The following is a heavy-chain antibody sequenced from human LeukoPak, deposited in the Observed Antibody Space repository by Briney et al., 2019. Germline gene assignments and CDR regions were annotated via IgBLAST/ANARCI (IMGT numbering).Heavy chain of an antibody. CDR3: AREPMVLDFNLFDP. J-gene: IGHJ5*02. V-gene: IGHV1-2*06. CDR2: INPNTGGT. CDR1: GYTFTAYY. Sequence: GASVKVSCKASGYTFTAYYIHWVRQAPGQGLEWMGRINPNTGGTNYAQKFQGRVTMTRDTSISTAYMELSRLTSDDTAVYYCAREPMVLDFNLFDPWGQGTLVTVSS. D-gene: IGHD3-10*01.